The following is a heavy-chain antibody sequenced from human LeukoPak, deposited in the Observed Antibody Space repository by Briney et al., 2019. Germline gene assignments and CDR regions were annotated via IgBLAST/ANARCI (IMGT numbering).Heavy chain of an antibody. V-gene: IGHV3-23*01. J-gene: IGHJ4*02. D-gene: IGHD3-3*01. CDR1: GFTFSSYA. CDR3: AKTSSIDFWSGYDDY. CDR2: ISGSGSST. Sequence: GGSLRLSCAASGFTFSSYAMSWVRQAPGKGLEWVSAISGSGSSTYYADSVKGRFTISRDNSKNTLYLQMNSLRAEDTAVYYCAKTSSIDFWSGYDDYWGQGTLVTVSS.